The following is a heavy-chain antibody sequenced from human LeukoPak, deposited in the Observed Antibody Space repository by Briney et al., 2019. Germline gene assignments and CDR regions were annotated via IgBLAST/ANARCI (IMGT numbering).Heavy chain of an antibody. V-gene: IGHV3-74*01. D-gene: IGHD3-10*01. J-gene: IGHJ4*02. CDR3: ARHLNYYLDY. CDR1: GFIFSNYW. Sequence: GGSLRLSCAASGFIFSNYWMHWVRQAPGKGLVWVSRISSDGSITSYADSVKGRFTISRDNAKNTLYLQMNSLRAEDTAVYYCARHLNYYLDYWGQGTLVTVSS. CDR2: ISSDGSIT.